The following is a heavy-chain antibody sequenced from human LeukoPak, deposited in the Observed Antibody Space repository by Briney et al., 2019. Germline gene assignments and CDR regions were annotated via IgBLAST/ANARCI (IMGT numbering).Heavy chain of an antibody. Sequence: SETLSLTCAVYGGSFSGDFWSWIRQSPGKGLEWIGEINHSGSTNYNPSLKSRVTISVDTSKNQFSLKLSSVTAADTAVYYCAIHGRRWLQTFDYWGQGTLVTVSS. V-gene: IGHV4-34*01. CDR2: INHSGST. CDR1: GGSFSGDF. D-gene: IGHD5-24*01. CDR3: AIHGRRWLQTFDY. J-gene: IGHJ4*02.